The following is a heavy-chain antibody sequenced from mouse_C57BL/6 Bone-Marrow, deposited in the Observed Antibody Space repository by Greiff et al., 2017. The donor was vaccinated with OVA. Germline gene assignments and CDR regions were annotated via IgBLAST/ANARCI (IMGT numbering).Heavy chain of an antibody. CDR2: ISNGGGST. V-gene: IGHV5-12*01. CDR1: GFTFSDFY. Sequence: EVMLVESGGDLVQPGGSLKLSCAASGFTFSDFYMYWIRQTPEKRLEWVAYISNGGGSTYYPDTVKGRFTISRDNAKNTLYLQMSRLKSEDTAMYYCARLDAMDYWGQGTSVTVSS. J-gene: IGHJ4*01. CDR3: ARLDAMDY.